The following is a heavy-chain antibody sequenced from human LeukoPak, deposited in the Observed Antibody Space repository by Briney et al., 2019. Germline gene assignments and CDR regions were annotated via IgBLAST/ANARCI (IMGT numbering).Heavy chain of an antibody. D-gene: IGHD4-17*01. CDR3: ARRGDSRGYLDY. CDR2: IYPSDSNT. V-gene: IGHV5-51*01. Sequence: GESLKISCKGSGYSFTSYWIGWVRQMPGKGLEWMGIIYPSDSNTKYSPSFQGQVTISADKSISTAYLQWSSLNASDTAMFYCARRGDSRGYLDYWGQGTLVTVSS. CDR1: GYSFTSYW. J-gene: IGHJ4*02.